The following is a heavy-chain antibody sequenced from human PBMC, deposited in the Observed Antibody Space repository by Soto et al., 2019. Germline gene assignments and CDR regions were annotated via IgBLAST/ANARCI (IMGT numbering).Heavy chain of an antibody. V-gene: IGHV6-1*01. Sequence: PSQTLSLTCAISGDSVTSNSAAWNWIRQSPSRGLQWLGRTYYRSKWYNDYAVSVKSRITINPDTSKNQFSLQLNSVTPEDTAVYYCARSVAGYSYGGYYYYRMDVWGQGTTVTVSS. CDR2: TYYRSKWYN. CDR3: ARSVAGYSYGGYYYYRMDV. J-gene: IGHJ6*02. CDR1: GDSVTSNSAA. D-gene: IGHD5-18*01.